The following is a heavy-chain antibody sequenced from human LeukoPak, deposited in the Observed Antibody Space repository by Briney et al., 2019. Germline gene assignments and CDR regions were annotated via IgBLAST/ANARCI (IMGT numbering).Heavy chain of an antibody. D-gene: IGHD2-15*01. V-gene: IGHV4-59*01. CDR1: GGSISNYY. CDR3: ARTTEGYCSGGNCYYYYYYMDV. J-gene: IGHJ6*03. Sequence: PSETLSLTCTVSGGSISNYYWSWIRQPPGKGLEWIGYIHYSGSTCYNPSLKSRVTISVDTSKNQFSLKLRFVTPADTAVFYCARTTEGYCSGGNCYYYYYYMDVWGKGTTVTVSS. CDR2: IHYSGST.